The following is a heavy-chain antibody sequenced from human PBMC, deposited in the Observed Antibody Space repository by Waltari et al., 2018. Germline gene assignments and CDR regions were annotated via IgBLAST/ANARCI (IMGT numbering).Heavy chain of an antibody. V-gene: IGHV2-26*01. CDR1: GFSLSNALMG. CDR3: ARSRGYFFDH. CDR2: IFSIDKK. J-gene: IGHJ4*02. Sequence: QVTLKESGPVLVKPTETLTLTCTVSGFSLSNALMGVSWVRQPPGKALEWLAHIFSIDKKSYNTSLKSRLTISEDTSKSQVVLTMTNMDPVDTATYFCARSRGYFFDHWGQGTLVTVSS. D-gene: IGHD3-22*01.